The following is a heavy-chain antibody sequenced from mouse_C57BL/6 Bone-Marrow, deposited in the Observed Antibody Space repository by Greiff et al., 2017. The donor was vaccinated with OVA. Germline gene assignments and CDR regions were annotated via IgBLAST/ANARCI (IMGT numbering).Heavy chain of an antibody. V-gene: IGHV1-26*01. J-gene: IGHJ4*01. CDR3: ASGAVRTTVVDAMDY. CDR1: GYTFTDYY. D-gene: IGHD1-1*01. Sequence: EVQLQQSGPELVKPGASVKISCKASGYTFTDYYMNWVKQSHGKSLEWIGDINPDNGGTSYNQKFKGKATLTVDTSSSTAYMELHSLTSEASAVYYGASGAVRTTVVDAMDYWGQGTSVTVSA. CDR2: INPDNGGT.